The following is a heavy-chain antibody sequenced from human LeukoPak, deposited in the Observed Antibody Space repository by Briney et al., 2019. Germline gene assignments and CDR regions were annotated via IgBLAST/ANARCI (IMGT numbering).Heavy chain of an antibody. Sequence: PGGSLRLSCAASGFIFSNYNINWVRQAPGRGLEWVSSISSGSAYRYYGDSVKGRFTISRGNAKNSLYLQMNSLRAEDTAVYYCARGGELDYWGQGTLVTVSS. CDR2: ISSGSAYR. CDR1: GFIFSNYN. CDR3: ARGGELDY. J-gene: IGHJ4*02. D-gene: IGHD1-1*01. V-gene: IGHV3-21*01.